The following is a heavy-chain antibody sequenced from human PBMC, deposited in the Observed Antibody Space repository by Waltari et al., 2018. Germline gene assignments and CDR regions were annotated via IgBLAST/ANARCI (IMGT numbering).Heavy chain of an antibody. D-gene: IGHD1-26*01. J-gene: IGHJ4*02. Sequence: EVQLVESGGGLVKPGGSLRLSCAASGFTFRSYSMNWVRQAPGKGLEWVSSISSSSSYIYYADSVKGRFTIARDNAKNSLYLQMNSLRAEDTAVYYCARAEWELPHFDYWGQGTLVTVSS. V-gene: IGHV3-21*01. CDR1: GFTFRSYS. CDR3: ARAEWELPHFDY. CDR2: ISSSSSYI.